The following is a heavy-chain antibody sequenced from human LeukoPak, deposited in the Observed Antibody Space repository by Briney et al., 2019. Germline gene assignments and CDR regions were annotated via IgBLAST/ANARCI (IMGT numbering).Heavy chain of an antibody. CDR3: ARDREYYDFWSGGGYYFDY. D-gene: IGHD3-3*01. V-gene: IGHV1-2*02. Sequence: ASVTVSCKASGYTFTGYYMHWVRQAPGQGLEWMGWINPNSGGTNYAQKFQGRVTMTRDTSISTAYMELSRLRSDDTAVYYCARDREYYDFWSGGGYYFDYWGQGTLVTVSS. J-gene: IGHJ4*02. CDR2: INPNSGGT. CDR1: GYTFTGYY.